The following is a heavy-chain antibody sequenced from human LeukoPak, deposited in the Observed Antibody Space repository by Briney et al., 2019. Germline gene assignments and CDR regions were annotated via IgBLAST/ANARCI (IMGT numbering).Heavy chain of an antibody. Sequence: SETLSLTCTVSGGSISSYYWSWIRQPPGKGLEWIGYIYYSGSTNYNPSLKSRVTISVDTSKNQFSLKLSSVTAADTAVYYCAKAPLIQLWCPFDYWGQGTLVTVSS. CDR3: AKAPLIQLWCPFDY. J-gene: IGHJ4*02. V-gene: IGHV4-59*08. CDR1: GGSISSYY. CDR2: IYYSGST. D-gene: IGHD5-18*01.